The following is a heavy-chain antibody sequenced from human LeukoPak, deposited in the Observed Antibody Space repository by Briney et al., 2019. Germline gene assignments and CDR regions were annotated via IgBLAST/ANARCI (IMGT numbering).Heavy chain of an antibody. CDR1: GGSISSSSYY. J-gene: IGHJ4*02. V-gene: IGHV4-39*07. CDR2: INHSGST. CDR3: ARAGFGL. Sequence: SETLSLTCTVSGGSISSSSYYWGWIRQPPGKGLEWIGEINHSGSTNYNPSLKSRVTISVDTSKNQFSLKLSSVTAADTAVYYCARAGFGLWGQGTLVTVSS. D-gene: IGHD3-10*01.